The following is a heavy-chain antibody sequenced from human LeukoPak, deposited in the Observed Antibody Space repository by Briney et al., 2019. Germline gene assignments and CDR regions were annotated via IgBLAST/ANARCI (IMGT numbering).Heavy chain of an antibody. CDR1: GGSISSGGYS. Sequence: SETLSLTCAVSGGSISSGGYSWSWIRQPPGKGLEWIGYIYHSGSTYYNPSLKSRVTISVDRSKTQFSLKLSSVTAADTAVYYCASSGFYTAKLDYWGQGTLVTVSS. CDR3: ASSGFYTAKLDY. V-gene: IGHV4-30-2*01. D-gene: IGHD3-3*01. J-gene: IGHJ4*02. CDR2: IYHSGST.